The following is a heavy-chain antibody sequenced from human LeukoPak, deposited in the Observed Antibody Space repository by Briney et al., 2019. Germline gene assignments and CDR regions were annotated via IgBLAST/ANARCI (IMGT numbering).Heavy chain of an antibody. Sequence: SETLSLTCTVSGGPITSYYWSWIRQPPGKGLEWIGYIYYSGSTNYNPSLKSRVTMSVDTSKNQFSLKLSSVTAADTAVYYCARAGYSSSWYLDYWGQGTLVTVSS. J-gene: IGHJ4*02. CDR3: ARAGYSSSWYLDY. D-gene: IGHD6-13*01. V-gene: IGHV4-59*12. CDR2: IYYSGST. CDR1: GGPITSYY.